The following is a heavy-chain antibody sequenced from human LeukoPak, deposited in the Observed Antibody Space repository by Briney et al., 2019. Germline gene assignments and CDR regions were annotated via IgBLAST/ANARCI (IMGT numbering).Heavy chain of an antibody. CDR2: ISNNGDST. CDR1: GFTFSSYA. CDR3: EKDGTSGYYYEIYFDY. V-gene: IGHV3-23*01. J-gene: IGHJ4*02. D-gene: IGHD3-22*01. Sequence: QSGGSLRLSCAASGFTFSSYAMSWVRQAPGKGLEWVSAISNNGDSTYYADSVKGRFTISRDNSKNTLYLQMNSLRAEDTAVYSCEKDGTSGYYYEIYFDYGGQGTLVTVS.